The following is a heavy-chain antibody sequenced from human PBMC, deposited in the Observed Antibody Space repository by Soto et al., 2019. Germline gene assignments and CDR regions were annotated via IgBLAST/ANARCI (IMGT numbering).Heavy chain of an antibody. J-gene: IGHJ4*02. CDR1: GFTFSGSA. CDR2: IRSKANSYAT. Sequence: GGSLRLSCAASGFTFSGSAMHWVRQASGKGLEWVGRIRSKANSYATAYAASVKGRFTISRDDSKNTAYLQMNSLKTEDTAVYYCTNGLGAAAGTVFDYWGQGTLVTVSS. V-gene: IGHV3-73*01. D-gene: IGHD6-13*01. CDR3: TNGLGAAAGTVFDY.